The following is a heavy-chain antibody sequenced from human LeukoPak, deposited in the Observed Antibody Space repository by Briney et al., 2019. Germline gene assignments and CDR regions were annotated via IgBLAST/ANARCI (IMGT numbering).Heavy chain of an antibody. J-gene: IGHJ3*01. CDR2: IYPDDSDT. CDR1: GYQFNAYW. CDR3: ARPNITSYYDSRGYDAFDV. V-gene: IGHV5-51*01. D-gene: IGHD3-22*01. Sequence: GGSLKISFKGPGYQFNAYWIAWVRQMPGKGLEGMGIIYPDDSDTRYSPSFQGQVTISADKSVSIAYLQWSSLKASDTAMYYCARPNITSYYDSRGYDAFDVWGQGTMVIVSS.